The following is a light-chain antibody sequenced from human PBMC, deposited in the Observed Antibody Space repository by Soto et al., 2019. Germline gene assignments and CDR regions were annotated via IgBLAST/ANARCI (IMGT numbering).Light chain of an antibody. J-gene: IGKJ1*01. CDR2: GAS. V-gene: IGKV1-5*01. Sequence: DIQLTQSPPTLSASVGDRVTITCRASQSISYYLAWYQQMPGKAPKLLLYGASSLQSGVPSRFSGSGSGTEFTLTISSLQPDDFATYFCQHHNSYSQTFGQGTKVEIK. CDR1: QSISYY. CDR3: QHHNSYSQT.